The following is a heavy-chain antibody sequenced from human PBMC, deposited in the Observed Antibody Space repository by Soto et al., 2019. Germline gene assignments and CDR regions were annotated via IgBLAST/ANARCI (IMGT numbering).Heavy chain of an antibody. CDR3: VSDGPVFRGGDSFDV. CDR1: GFTFSDYY. V-gene: IGHV3-11*05. Sequence: QVQLVESGGGLVKPGGSLRLSCAASGFTFSDYYMSWIRQAPGKGLEWITYISHTSSYTNYADSVKGRFAISRDNTKNSLYLRMNSLRADNTAIYYCVSDGPVFRGGDSFDVWGQGTMVIVSS. J-gene: IGHJ3*01. D-gene: IGHD2-21*02. CDR2: ISHTSSYT.